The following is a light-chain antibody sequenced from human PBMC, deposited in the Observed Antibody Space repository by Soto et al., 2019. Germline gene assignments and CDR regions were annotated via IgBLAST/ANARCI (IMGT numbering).Light chain of an antibody. Sequence: EVVLTQSPVTLSLSPGERATLSCRASQSFRGLLAWYQQKPGQAPRLLIYDASTRAAGIPARFSGSGSGTDFTLTISGPQSEDSAVYYCQQYNDWPPELTFGGGTEVEIK. CDR1: QSFRGL. V-gene: IGKV3-15*01. J-gene: IGKJ4*01. CDR3: QQYNDWPPELT. CDR2: DAS.